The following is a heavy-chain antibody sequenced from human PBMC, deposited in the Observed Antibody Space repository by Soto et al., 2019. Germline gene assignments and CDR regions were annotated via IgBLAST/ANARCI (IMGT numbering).Heavy chain of an antibody. V-gene: IGHV4-61*05. CDR2: IYYSEST. CDR3: ERRYGASFDY. Sequence: PSETLPLTCAVSGGSIRRSNWWGRIRQPTGKRLEWIGYIYYSESTNYNPSLKSRVTISVDKSKNQFSLKLSSVTAADTAVYYCERRYGASFDYWGQGTLVTVSS. CDR1: GGSIRRSNW. J-gene: IGHJ4*02. D-gene: IGHD4-17*01.